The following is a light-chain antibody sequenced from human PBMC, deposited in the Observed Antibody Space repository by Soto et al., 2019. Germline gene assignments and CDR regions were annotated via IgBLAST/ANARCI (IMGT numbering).Light chain of an antibody. Sequence: QSALTQPRSVSGSPGQSVTISCTGTSGDIGTYDHVSWYQQHPGKAPKLIIYDVIKRPSGVPDRFSGSKSGNTASLTISGLQAEDEADYYCCSYAGSYTHVFGTGTKVTVL. J-gene: IGLJ1*01. CDR3: CSYAGSYTHV. CDR2: DVI. V-gene: IGLV2-11*01. CDR1: SGDIGTYDH.